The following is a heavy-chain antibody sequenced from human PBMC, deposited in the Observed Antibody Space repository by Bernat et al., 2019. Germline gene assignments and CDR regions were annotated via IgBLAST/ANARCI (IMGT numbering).Heavy chain of an antibody. CDR1: GFTFSSYW. CDR3: ARDWSRWGDSSGYMDY. Sequence: EVQLVESGGGLVQPGGSLRLSCAASGFTFSSYWMSWVRQAPGKGLEWVANIKQDGSEKYYVDSVKGRFTISRDNAKNSLYLQMNSLRAEDTAVYYCARDWSRWGDSSGYMDYWGQGTLVTVSS. V-gene: IGHV3-7*01. D-gene: IGHD3-22*01. J-gene: IGHJ4*02. CDR2: IKQDGSEK.